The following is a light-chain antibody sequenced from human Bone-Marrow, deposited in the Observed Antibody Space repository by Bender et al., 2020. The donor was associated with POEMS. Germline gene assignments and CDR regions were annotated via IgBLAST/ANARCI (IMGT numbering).Light chain of an antibody. CDR2: EDN. Sequence: SYGLTQPPSVSVSPGHTANITCSGDQLGDQYASWYQLKPGQSPVLVIYEDNKRPSGVPDRFSGSIDSPSNSASLTISGLKTEEEADYYCQSYDSSNPLVFGGGTKLTVL. CDR1: QLGDQY. V-gene: IGLV3-1*01. J-gene: IGLJ3*02. CDR3: QSYDSSNPLV.